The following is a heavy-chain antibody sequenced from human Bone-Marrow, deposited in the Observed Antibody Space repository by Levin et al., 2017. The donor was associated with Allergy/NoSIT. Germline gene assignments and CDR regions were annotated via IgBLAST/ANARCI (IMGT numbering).Heavy chain of an antibody. D-gene: IGHD6-13*01. J-gene: IGHJ3*02. CDR1: GFTVSSNY. V-gene: IGHV3-53*01. CDR3: ARDRCSSSCHDAFDI. Sequence: GGSLRLSCAASGFTVSSNYMSWVRQAPGKGLEWVSVIYSGGSTYYADSVKGRFTISRDNSKNTLYLQMNSLRAEDTAVYYCARDRCSSSCHDAFDIWGQGTMVTVSS. CDR2: IYSGGST.